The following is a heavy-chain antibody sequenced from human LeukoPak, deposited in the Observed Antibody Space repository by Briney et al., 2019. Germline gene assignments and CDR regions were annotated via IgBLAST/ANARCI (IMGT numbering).Heavy chain of an antibody. CDR2: IYNSGRT. CDR3: ARPNGSGWYYLDN. V-gene: IGHV4-59*01. CDR1: GDSISPYY. J-gene: IGHJ4*02. D-gene: IGHD6-19*01. Sequence: SETLSLTCTVSGDSISPYYWSWLRQPPGKGLEWIGEIYNSGRTKCNPSLMSRVTISVDTSKNQFSLKLSSVTAADTAVYYCARPNGSGWYYLDNWGQGTLVTVSS.